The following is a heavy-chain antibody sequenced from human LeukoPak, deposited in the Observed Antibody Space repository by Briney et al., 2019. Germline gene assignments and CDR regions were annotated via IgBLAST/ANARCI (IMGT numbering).Heavy chain of an antibody. V-gene: IGHV1-69*04. CDR3: ARGSQQWRGFDY. J-gene: IGHJ4*02. CDR1: GGTFSSYA. Sequence: SVKVSCKASGGTFSSYAISWVRQAPGQGLEWMGRIIPILGIANYAQKFQGRVTITADKSTSTAYMELSSLRSEDTAVYYCARGSQQWRGFDYWGQGTLVTVSS. D-gene: IGHD6-19*01. CDR2: IIPILGIA.